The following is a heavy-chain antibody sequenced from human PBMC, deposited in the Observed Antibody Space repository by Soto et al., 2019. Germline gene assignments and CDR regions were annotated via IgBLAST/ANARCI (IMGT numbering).Heavy chain of an antibody. CDR2: IKQDGSEK. V-gene: IGHV3-7*05. CDR1: GFTFSSYW. D-gene: IGHD6-13*01. Sequence: GGSLRLSCAASGFTFSSYWMSWVRQAPGKGLEWVANIKQDGSEKYYVDSVKGRFTISRDNAKNSLYLQMNSLRAEDTAVYYCARGYSSSWYFFDYWGQGTLVTVSS. J-gene: IGHJ4*02. CDR3: ARGYSSSWYFFDY.